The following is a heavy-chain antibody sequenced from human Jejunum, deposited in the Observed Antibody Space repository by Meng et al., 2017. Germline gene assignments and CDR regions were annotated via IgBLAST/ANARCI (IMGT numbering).Heavy chain of an antibody. V-gene: IGHV1-69*10. CDR2: IIPILGMT. D-gene: IGHD4-23*01. CDR3: VTDSRYMTTVVTYYFDQ. CDR1: GGTFSRYG. Sequence: QVQLVQSGAEVKKPGSSVKVSCKTSGGTFSRYGFSWVRQAPGQGLEWMGQIIPILGMTNYPQKFKGRVTITADKSTTTAYLELSSLTSEDTAVYYCVTDSRYMTTVVTYYFDQWGQGTLVTVSS. J-gene: IGHJ4*02.